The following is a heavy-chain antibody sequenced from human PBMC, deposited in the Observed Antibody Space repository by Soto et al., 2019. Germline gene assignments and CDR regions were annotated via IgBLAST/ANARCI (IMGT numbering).Heavy chain of an antibody. V-gene: IGHV3-11*01. CDR2: ISSSGSTI. D-gene: IGHD6-6*01. CDR3: ARETPVGSSPLFDY. J-gene: IGHJ4*02. CDR1: GFTFSDYY. Sequence: AGGSLRLSCAASGFTFSDYYMSWIRQAPGKGLEWVSYISSSGSTIYYADSVKGRFTISRDNAKNSLYLQMNSLRAEDTAVYYCARETPVGSSPLFDYWGQGTLVTVSS.